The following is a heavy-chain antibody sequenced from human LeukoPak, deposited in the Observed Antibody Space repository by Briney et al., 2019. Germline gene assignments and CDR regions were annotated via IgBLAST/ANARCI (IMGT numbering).Heavy chain of an antibody. D-gene: IGHD1-14*01. V-gene: IGHV3-21*01. CDR2: ISSSSSYI. CDR3: AKVRGPLYYYAIDA. J-gene: IGHJ6*02. Sequence: PGGSLRLSCAASGFTFSSYSMNWVRQAPGKGLEWVSSISSSSSYIYYADSVKGRFSISRNDSDNTVYLQMNSLRPEDSAVFYCAKVRGPLYYYAIDAWGQGTKVTVSS. CDR1: GFTFSSYS.